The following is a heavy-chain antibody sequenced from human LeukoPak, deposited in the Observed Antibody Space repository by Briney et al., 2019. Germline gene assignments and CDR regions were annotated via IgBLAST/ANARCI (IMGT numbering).Heavy chain of an antibody. D-gene: IGHD3-10*01. Sequence: GASVKVSCKASGGAFSSYAISWVRQAPGQGLEWMGGIIPIFGTANYAQKFQGRATITADESTSTAYMELSSLRSEDTAVYYCARDAGYGSASFDYWGQGTLVTVSS. V-gene: IGHV1-69*13. CDR2: IIPIFGTA. CDR1: GGAFSSYA. CDR3: ARDAGYGSASFDY. J-gene: IGHJ4*02.